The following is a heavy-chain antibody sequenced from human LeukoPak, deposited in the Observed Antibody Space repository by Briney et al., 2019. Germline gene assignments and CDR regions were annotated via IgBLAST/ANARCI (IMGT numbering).Heavy chain of an antibody. V-gene: IGHV3-30*02. CDR1: GLTFSDYT. D-gene: IGHD3-22*01. CDR3: AKDQRAGYYDSSGYPDAFDI. Sequence: GGSLRLSCAASGLTFSDYTMTWVRQAPGKGLEWVAFIRYDGSNKYYADSVKGRFTISRDNSKNTLYLQMNSLRAEDTAVYYCAKDQRAGYYDSSGYPDAFDIWGQGTMVTVSS. J-gene: IGHJ3*02. CDR2: IRYDGSNK.